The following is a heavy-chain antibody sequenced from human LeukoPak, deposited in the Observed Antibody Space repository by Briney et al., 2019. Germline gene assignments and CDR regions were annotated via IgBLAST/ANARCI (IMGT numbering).Heavy chain of an antibody. D-gene: IGHD1-26*01. J-gene: IGHJ3*02. CDR2: IYYSGST. Sequence: SETLSLTCTVSGGSISSYYWSWIRQPPGKGLEWIGYIYYSGSTNYNPSLKSRVTISVDTSKNQFSLKLSSVTAADTAVYYCARGIVGATVAFDIWGQGTMVTVSS. CDR1: GGSISSYY. V-gene: IGHV4-59*12. CDR3: ARGIVGATVAFDI.